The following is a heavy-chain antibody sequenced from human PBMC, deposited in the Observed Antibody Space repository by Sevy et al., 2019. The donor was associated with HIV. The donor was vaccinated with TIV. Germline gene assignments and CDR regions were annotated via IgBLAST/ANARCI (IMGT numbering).Heavy chain of an antibody. V-gene: IGHV3-23*01. CDR3: AKVDSSGYYSVSGFDY. D-gene: IGHD3-22*01. J-gene: IGHJ4*02. Sequence: GGSLRLSCAASGFTFSSYAMSWVRQAPGKGLEWVSAISGSGGSTYYADSVKGRFTISRDNSKNPLYLQMNSLRADDTAVYYCAKVDSSGYYSVSGFDYWGQGTLVTVSS. CDR2: ISGSGGST. CDR1: GFTFSSYA.